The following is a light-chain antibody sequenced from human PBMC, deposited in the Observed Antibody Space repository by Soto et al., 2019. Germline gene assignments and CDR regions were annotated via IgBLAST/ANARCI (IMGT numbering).Light chain of an antibody. CDR2: GAS. CDR1: QSVSSN. V-gene: IGKV3-15*01. J-gene: IGKJ1*01. Sequence: EIVMTQSPATLSVSPGERATLSCRASQSVSSNLAWYQQKPGQAPMLLIYGASTRAPGIPARFSGSGSGTEFTLTISSLQSEDFAVYYCQQYNNWWTFGQGTKVEIK. CDR3: QQYNNWWT.